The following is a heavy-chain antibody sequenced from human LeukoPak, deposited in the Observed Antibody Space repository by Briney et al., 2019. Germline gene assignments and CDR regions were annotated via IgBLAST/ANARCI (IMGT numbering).Heavy chain of an antibody. D-gene: IGHD3-22*01. Sequence: PSETLSLTCAVYGGSFSGYYWSWIRQPPGKGLEWIGEINHSGSTNYNPSLKSRVTISVDTSKNQFSLKLSSVTAADTAVYYCARVYSYYDSSGYYDAWGQGTLVTVSS. CDR2: INHSGST. V-gene: IGHV4-34*01. J-gene: IGHJ5*02. CDR3: ARVYSYYDSSGYYDA. CDR1: GGSFSGYY.